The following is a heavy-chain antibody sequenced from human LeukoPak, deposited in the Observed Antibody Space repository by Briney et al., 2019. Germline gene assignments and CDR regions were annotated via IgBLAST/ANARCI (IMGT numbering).Heavy chain of an antibody. V-gene: IGHV5-51*01. CDR1: GYSFTSYW. J-gene: IGHJ6*03. D-gene: IGHD6-6*01. CDR2: IYPGDSDT. CDR3: ASSAARPYYYYYMDV. Sequence: GGSLKISCKGSGYSFTSYWIGWVRQMPGKGLEWMGIIYPGDSDTRYSPSFQGQVTISADKSISTAYLQWSSLKASDTAMYYCASSAARPYYYYYMDVWGKGTTVTVSS.